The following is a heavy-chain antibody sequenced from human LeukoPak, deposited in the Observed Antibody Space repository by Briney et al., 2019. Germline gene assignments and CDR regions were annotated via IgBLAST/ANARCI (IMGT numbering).Heavy chain of an antibody. Sequence: SQTLSLTCTVSGGSISSGGYYWSWIRQPPGKGLEWIGYIYYSGSTDYNPSLKSRVTISVDTSKNQFSLRLSSVAAADTAVYYCARGHKFDPWGQGTLVTVSS. CDR2: IYYSGST. J-gene: IGHJ5*02. CDR1: GGSISSGGYY. V-gene: IGHV4-30-4*01. CDR3: ARGHKFDP.